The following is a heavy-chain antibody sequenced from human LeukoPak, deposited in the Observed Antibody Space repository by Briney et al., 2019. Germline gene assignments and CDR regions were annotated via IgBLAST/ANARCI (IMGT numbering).Heavy chain of an antibody. V-gene: IGHV1-69*13. CDR2: IIPIFGTA. D-gene: IGHD6-6*01. CDR1: GGTFSSYG. J-gene: IGHJ6*02. CDR3: ARLDEYSSSSRYYGMDV. Sequence: SVKVSCKASGGTFSSYGISWVRQAPGQGLEWMGGIIPIFGTANYAQKFQGRVAITADESASTAYMELSSLRSEDTAVYYCARLDEYSSSSRYYGMDVWGQGTTVTVSS.